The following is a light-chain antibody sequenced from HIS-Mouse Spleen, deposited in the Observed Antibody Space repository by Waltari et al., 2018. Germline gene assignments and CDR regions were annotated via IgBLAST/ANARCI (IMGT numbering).Light chain of an antibody. Sequence: SYVLTQPPSVSVAPGTTARITCGGNKIGSKSVNWYQQKPGQAPVLVVYDDSDRPSGIPERFSGSNSGNTATLTISRVEAGDEADYYCQVWDSSSDHVVFGGGTKLTVL. CDR3: QVWDSSSDHVV. J-gene: IGLJ2*01. CDR1: KIGSKS. CDR2: DDS. V-gene: IGLV3-21*03.